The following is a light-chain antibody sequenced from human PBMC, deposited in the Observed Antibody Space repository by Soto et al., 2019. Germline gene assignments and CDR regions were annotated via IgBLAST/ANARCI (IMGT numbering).Light chain of an antibody. V-gene: IGKV1-6*01. CDR2: KAF. J-gene: IGKJ4*01. CDR1: QDIGSE. Sequence: GDRVTITSRARQDIGSELSWYRQKPGQAPQVLIFKAFALQDGVPSRFSGSGLGTDFTLTISSLQPEDFSTYYCLQDYSYPLTFGVGTKV. CDR3: LQDYSYPLT.